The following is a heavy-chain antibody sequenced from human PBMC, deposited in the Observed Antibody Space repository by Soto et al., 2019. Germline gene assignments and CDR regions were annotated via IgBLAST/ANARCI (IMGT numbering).Heavy chain of an antibody. D-gene: IGHD6-13*01. CDR3: AIPLPKQQLVRGAFDH. V-gene: IGHV1-69*01. J-gene: IGHJ4*02. Sequence: QVQLVQSGAEVKKPGSSVKLSCKTSGGTFRNYAINWVRQAPGQGLEWMGGSIPVFGTANYAQTFQGRFTIIADESTITAYMELSSLRSEDTAVYFCAIPLPKQQLVRGAFDHWGQDIMVTVAS. CDR1: GGTFRNYA. CDR2: SIPVFGTA.